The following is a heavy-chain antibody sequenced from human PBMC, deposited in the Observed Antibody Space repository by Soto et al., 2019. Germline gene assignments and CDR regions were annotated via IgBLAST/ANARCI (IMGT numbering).Heavy chain of an antibody. CDR1: GFTFSNAW. D-gene: IGHD3-10*01. V-gene: IGHV3-15*01. J-gene: IGHJ4*02. CDR2: IKSKTDGGTT. Sequence: GGSLRLSCAASGFTFSNAWMSWVRQAPGKGLEWVGRIKSKTDGGTTDYAAPVKGRFTISRDDSKNTLYLQMNSLKTEDTAVYYCTTARRYGSGRLLVVYWGQGTLVTVSS. CDR3: TTARRYGSGRLLVVY.